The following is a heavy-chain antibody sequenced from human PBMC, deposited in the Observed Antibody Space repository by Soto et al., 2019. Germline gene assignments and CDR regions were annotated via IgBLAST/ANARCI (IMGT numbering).Heavy chain of an antibody. J-gene: IGHJ4*02. D-gene: IGHD3-9*01. CDR2: ISGRGGST. CDR1: GFTFSSYA. Sequence: GGSLRLSCAASGFTFSSYAMRWVRQAPGKGLEWVSGISGRGGSTYYADCVTGRFTISIDNSKNTLYLQMNSLRAEDTAVYYCAKGDLMTDYDILTGHPFFDYWGQGTLVPVSS. V-gene: IGHV3-23*01. CDR3: AKGDLMTDYDILTGHPFFDY.